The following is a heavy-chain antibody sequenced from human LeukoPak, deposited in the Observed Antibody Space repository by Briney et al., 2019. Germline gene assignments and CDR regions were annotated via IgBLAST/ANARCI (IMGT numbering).Heavy chain of an antibody. CDR3: ARAFYGDLDY. J-gene: IGHJ4*02. Sequence: PGGSLRLSCAASGFTFSSYEINWPRQAPGKALEWVSYISSGGSTVYYADSVKGRFTISRDNAKNSLYLQMSSLRAEDTVVYYCARAFYGDLDYWGEGTLVTVSS. D-gene: IGHD4-17*01. CDR1: GFTFSSYE. CDR2: ISSGGSTV. V-gene: IGHV3-48*03.